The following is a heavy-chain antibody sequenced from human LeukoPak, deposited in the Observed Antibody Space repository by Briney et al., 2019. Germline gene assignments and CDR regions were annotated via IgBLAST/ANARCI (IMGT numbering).Heavy chain of an antibody. Sequence: SETLSVICAVYGGSFSGYYWSWIRQPPGKGLEWIGEINHSGSTNYNRSLKSRVTISVDTSKNQFSLRLSAVTAAATAVSYCARSGCVVPAANGGNWFDPWVQGTLVTVSS. V-gene: IGHV4-34*01. J-gene: IGHJ5*02. CDR1: GGSFSGYY. CDR3: ARSGCVVPAANGGNWFDP. CDR2: INHSGST. D-gene: IGHD2-2*01.